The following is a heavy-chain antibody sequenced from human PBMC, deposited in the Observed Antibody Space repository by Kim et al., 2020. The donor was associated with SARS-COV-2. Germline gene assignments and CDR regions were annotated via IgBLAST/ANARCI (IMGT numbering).Heavy chain of an antibody. CDR3: AKDLRRYSSGWYVKDY. CDR1: GFTFSSYG. D-gene: IGHD6-19*01. CDR2: IWYDGSNK. J-gene: IGHJ4*02. Sequence: GSLRLSCAASGFTFSSYGMHWVRQAPGKGLEWVAVIWYDGSNKYYADSVKGRFTISRDNSKNTLYLQMNSLRAEDTAVYYCAKDLRRYSSGWYVKDYWGQGTLVTVSS. V-gene: IGHV3-33*06.